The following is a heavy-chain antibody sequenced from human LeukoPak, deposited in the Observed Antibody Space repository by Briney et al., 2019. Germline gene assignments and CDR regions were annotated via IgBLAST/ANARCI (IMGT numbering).Heavy chain of an antibody. D-gene: IGHD3-9*01. CDR2: IIPIFGTA. CDR3: ARDNILTGIDY. V-gene: IGHV1-46*01. CDR1: GYTFTSYY. J-gene: IGHJ4*02. Sequence: ASVKVSCKASGYTFTSYYMHWVRQAPGQGLEWMGGIIPIFGTANYAQKFQGRVTITRDTSASTAYMELSSLRSEDTAVYYCARDNILTGIDYWGQGTLVTVSS.